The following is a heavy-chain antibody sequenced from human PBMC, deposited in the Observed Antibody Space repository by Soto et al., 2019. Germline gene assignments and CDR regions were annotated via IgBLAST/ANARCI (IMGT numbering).Heavy chain of an antibody. CDR2: MNPNSGNT. CDR1: GYTLTSYD. Sequence: ASVKVSCKASGYTLTSYDISWVRQATGQGLEWMGWMNPNSGNTGYAQRFQGRVTMTRNTSISTAYMELSSLRSEDTAVYYCARGINWFDPWGQGTLVTVSS. J-gene: IGHJ5*02. V-gene: IGHV1-8*01. CDR3: ARGINWFDP.